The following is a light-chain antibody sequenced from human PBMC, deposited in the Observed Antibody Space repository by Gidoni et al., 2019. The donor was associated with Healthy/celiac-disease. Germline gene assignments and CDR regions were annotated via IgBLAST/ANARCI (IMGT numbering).Light chain of an antibody. CDR1: QSVSSN. J-gene: IGKJ2*01. V-gene: IGKV3-15*01. CDR3: QQYNNWPYT. CDR2: VAS. Sequence: EIVMTQSPPTLSVSPGERATPSCSASQSVSSNLAWYQQKHGQAPRLLICVASTRATGIPARFSGSGSGTEFTLTISSLQSEDFAVYYCQQYNNWPYTFGQGTKLEIK.